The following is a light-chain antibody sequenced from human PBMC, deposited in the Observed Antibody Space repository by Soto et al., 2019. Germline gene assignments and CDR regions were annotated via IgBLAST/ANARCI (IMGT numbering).Light chain of an antibody. CDR3: AAWDDSLNGYV. CDR2: SNN. CDR1: SSNIGSNT. J-gene: IGLJ1*01. Sequence: VLPQPPSASGTPGQRVTISCSGSSSNIGSNTVNWYQQLPGTAPKLLIYSNNQRPSGVPDRFSGSKSGTSASLAISGLQSEDEADYYCAAWDDSLNGYVFGTGTKVTVL. V-gene: IGLV1-44*01.